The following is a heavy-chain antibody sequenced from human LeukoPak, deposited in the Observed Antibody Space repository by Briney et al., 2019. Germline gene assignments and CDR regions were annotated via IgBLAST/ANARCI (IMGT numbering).Heavy chain of an antibody. Sequence: GGSLRLSCAASGFTFSSYAMSWVRQAPGKGLEWVSTIISSGAGTSVDPVKGRFTISRDNSKNTLYLQMNSLRAEDTAVYYSAKRSGNSGGYFDYWGQGTLVTVSS. V-gene: IGHV3-23*01. D-gene: IGHD4-23*01. CDR2: IISSGAGT. J-gene: IGHJ4*02. CDR3: AKRSGNSGGYFDY. CDR1: GFTFSSYA.